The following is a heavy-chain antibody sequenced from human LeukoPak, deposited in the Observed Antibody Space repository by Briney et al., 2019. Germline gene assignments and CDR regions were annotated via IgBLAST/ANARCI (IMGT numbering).Heavy chain of an antibody. CDR2: IYYSGST. V-gene: IGHV4-59*08. D-gene: IGHD6-13*01. Sequence: SETLSLTCTVSGGSISSYYWSWIRQPPGKGLEWIGYIYYSGSTNYNPSLKSRVTMSVDTSKNQFSLKLSSVTAADTAVYYCAKGPLGIAYWGQGTLVTVSS. CDR3: AKGPLGIAY. CDR1: GGSISSYY. J-gene: IGHJ4*02.